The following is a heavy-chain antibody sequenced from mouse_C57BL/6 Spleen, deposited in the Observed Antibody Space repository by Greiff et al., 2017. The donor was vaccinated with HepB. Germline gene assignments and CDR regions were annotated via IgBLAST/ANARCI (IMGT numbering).Heavy chain of an antibody. J-gene: IGHJ3*01. CDR1: GFTFSSYA. CDR2: ISDGGSYT. CDR3: ARDSLTGTGFAY. V-gene: IGHV5-4*01. D-gene: IGHD4-1*01. Sequence: EVKLQESGGGLVKPGGSLKLSCAASGFTFSSYAMSWVRQTPEKRLEWVATISDGGSYTYYPDNVKGRFTISRDNAKNNLYLQMSHLKSEDTAMYYCARDSLTGTGFAYWGQGTLVTVSA.